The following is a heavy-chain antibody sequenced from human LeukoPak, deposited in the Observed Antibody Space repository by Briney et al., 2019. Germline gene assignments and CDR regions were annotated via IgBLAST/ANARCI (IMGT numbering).Heavy chain of an antibody. CDR2: ISSSSSYI. CDR1: GFTFSGYS. CDR3: ARTGHIVVVPGARMGGGGDDAFDI. D-gene: IGHD2-2*01. J-gene: IGHJ3*02. Sequence: GGSLRLSCAASGFTFSGYSMNWVRQAPGKGLEWVSSISSSSSYIYYADSVKGRFTISRDNAKNSLYLQMNSLRAGDTAVYYCARTGHIVVVPGARMGGGGDDAFDIWGQGTMVTVSS. V-gene: IGHV3-21*01.